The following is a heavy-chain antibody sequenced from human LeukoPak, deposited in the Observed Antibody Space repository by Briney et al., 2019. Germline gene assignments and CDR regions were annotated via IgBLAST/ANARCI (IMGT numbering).Heavy chain of an antibody. V-gene: IGHV3-48*01. Sequence: PGGSLRLSCAASGFTFSSYSMNWVRQAPGKGLEWVSYISSSSSTIYYADSVKGRFTISRDNAKNSLYLQMNSLRVEDTAVYYCAREFVLRFFEGYMDVWGKGTTVTVSS. D-gene: IGHD3-3*01. J-gene: IGHJ6*03. CDR3: AREFVLRFFEGYMDV. CDR1: GFTFSSYS. CDR2: ISSSSSTI.